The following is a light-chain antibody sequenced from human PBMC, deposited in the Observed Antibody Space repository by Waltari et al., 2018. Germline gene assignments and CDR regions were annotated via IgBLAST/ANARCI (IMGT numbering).Light chain of an antibody. CDR3: LQYGNSPRT. CDR2: GAS. V-gene: IGKV3-20*01. Sequence: ETVLSQSPGTLSLSPGERATLSCRASQTIKINYLAWYQHRPGQAPRLLIHGASTRAPGIPDRFSGSGSGTDFTLTISRLDPEDFAVYYCLQYGNSPRTFGQGIKVEIK. J-gene: IGKJ1*01. CDR1: QTIKINY.